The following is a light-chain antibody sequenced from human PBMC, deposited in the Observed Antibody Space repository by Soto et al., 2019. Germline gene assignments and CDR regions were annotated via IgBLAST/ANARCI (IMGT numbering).Light chain of an antibody. Sequence: IVLTQSPATLSLSPGEGATLSCRASQSIFSPYLAWYQQIPGQAPRLLIYSTSTRATGVPDRFSGSGSGTDFTLTICRLEPGDFAVYYCQHFGNSQYTFGQGTKLEIK. CDR2: STS. V-gene: IGKV3-20*01. CDR1: QSIFSPY. CDR3: QHFGNSQYT. J-gene: IGKJ2*01.